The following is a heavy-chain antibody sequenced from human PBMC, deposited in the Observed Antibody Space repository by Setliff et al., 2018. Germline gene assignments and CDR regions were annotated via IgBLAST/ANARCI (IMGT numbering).Heavy chain of an antibody. D-gene: IGHD1-1*01. CDR3: ARDGHNVYYFDY. CDR2: INSDGSST. J-gene: IGHJ4*02. Sequence: PGGSLRLSCAASGFIFSSYEMNWVRQAPGKGLVWVSRINSDGSSTNYADSVKGQFTVSRDNAKNTLYLQMNSLRAEDTAVYYCARDGHNVYYFDYWGLGTLVTVS. CDR1: GFIFSSYE. V-gene: IGHV3-74*01.